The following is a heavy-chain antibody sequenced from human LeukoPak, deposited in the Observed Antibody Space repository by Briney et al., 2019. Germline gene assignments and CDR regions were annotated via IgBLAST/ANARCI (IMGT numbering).Heavy chain of an antibody. CDR3: ATDPAYSSGWSGY. Sequence: PGGSLRLSCAASGFTFSSYAMSWVRQAPGKGLEWMGGFDPEDGETIYAQKFQGRVTMTEDTSTDTAYMELSSLRSEDTAVYYCATDPAYSSGWSGYWGQGTLVTVSS. CDR2: FDPEDGET. CDR1: GFTFSSYA. V-gene: IGHV1-24*01. J-gene: IGHJ4*02. D-gene: IGHD6-19*01.